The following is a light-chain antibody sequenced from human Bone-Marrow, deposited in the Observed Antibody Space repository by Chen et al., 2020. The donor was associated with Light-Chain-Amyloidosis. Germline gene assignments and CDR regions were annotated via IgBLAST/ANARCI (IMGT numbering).Light chain of an antibody. J-gene: IGKJ2*01. Sequence: DIQMTQSPSSLSASVGDRVTITCQASQDISNYLNWYQQKPGKAPKLLIYDASNLETGVPSRFSGSGSGTDFTFTISNLQPEDIATYYCQQYDNLPTIGQGTKLEIK. V-gene: IGKV1-33*01. CDR1: QDISNY. CDR2: DAS. CDR3: QQYDNLPT.